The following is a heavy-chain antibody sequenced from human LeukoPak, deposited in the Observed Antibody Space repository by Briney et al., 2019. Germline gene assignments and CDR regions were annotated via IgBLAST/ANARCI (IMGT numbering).Heavy chain of an antibody. Sequence: ASVKVSCKASGYTFTAYYMHWVRQAPGQGLEWKGWINPNSGGTNYAQKFQGRVTMTRDTSISTAYMELSRLRSDDTAVYYCARDRGGATRRGFDYWGQGTLVTVSS. J-gene: IGHJ4*02. CDR3: ARDRGGATRRGFDY. CDR2: INPNSGGT. D-gene: IGHD1-26*01. V-gene: IGHV1-2*02. CDR1: GYTFTAYY.